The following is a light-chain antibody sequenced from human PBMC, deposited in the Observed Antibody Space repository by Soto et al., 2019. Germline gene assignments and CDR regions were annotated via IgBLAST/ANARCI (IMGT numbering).Light chain of an antibody. CDR2: GAS. V-gene: IGKV1-39*01. CDR1: QGISKY. J-gene: IGKJ3*01. Sequence: DIQMTQSPSSLSASLGDTVTITCRASQGISKYLNWYQHKPPEAPRLLIYGASSLQRGVPSRFSGSGSGTDFTLSIVVLEPEDFATYYCQQSFDAPFTFGPGTKVDIK. CDR3: QQSFDAPFT.